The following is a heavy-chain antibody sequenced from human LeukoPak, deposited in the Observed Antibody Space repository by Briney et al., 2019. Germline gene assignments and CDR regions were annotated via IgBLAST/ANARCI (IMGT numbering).Heavy chain of an antibody. CDR2: ISAYNGNT. D-gene: IGHD5-18*01. CDR1: GYTFTSYG. Sequence: AASVKVSCKASGYTFTSYGISWVRQAPGQGLEWMGWISAYNGNTNYAQKLQGRVTMTTDTSTSTAYMELRSLRSDDTAVYYCARDGPPAPNSYGHYYYYGMDVWGQGTTVTVSS. J-gene: IGHJ6*02. V-gene: IGHV1-18*01. CDR3: ARDGPPAPNSYGHYYYYGMDV.